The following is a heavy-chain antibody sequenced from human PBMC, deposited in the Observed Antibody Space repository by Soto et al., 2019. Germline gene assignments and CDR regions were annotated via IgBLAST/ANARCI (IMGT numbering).Heavy chain of an antibody. J-gene: IGHJ6*02. CDR2: IKSKTDGGTT. Sequence: PGGSLRLSCAASGFTFSNAWMNWVRQAPGKGLEWVGRIKSKTDGGTTDYAAPVKGRFTISRDDSKNTLYLQMNSLKTEDTAVYYCTTDIPRWLPWLYYYGMDVWGQGTTVTVSS. CDR1: GFTFSNAW. V-gene: IGHV3-15*07. D-gene: IGHD5-12*01. CDR3: TTDIPRWLPWLYYYGMDV.